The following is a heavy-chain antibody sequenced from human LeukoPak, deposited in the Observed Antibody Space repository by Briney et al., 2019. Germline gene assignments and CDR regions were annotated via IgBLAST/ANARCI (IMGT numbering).Heavy chain of an antibody. V-gene: IGHV4-59*12. J-gene: IGHJ4*02. D-gene: IGHD3-16*01. CDR1: GGSISSYY. Sequence: SETLSLTCTVSGGSISSYYWSWIRQPPGKGLEWIGYIYHSGSTYYNPSLKSRVTISVDRSKNQFSLKLSSVTAADTAVYYCARGGPGPLDYWGQGTLVTVSS. CDR2: IYHSGST. CDR3: ARGGPGPLDY.